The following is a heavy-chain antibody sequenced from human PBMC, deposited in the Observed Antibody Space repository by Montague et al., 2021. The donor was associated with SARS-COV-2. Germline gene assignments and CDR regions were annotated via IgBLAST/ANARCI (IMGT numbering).Heavy chain of an antibody. CDR1: GDSMTSGSHF. V-gene: IGHV4-61*10. D-gene: IGHD2-15*01. CDR3: ARAQNICFIANCVNYFDL. CDR2: IQTSGTS. J-gene: IGHJ4*02. Sequence: SETLSLTCTVSGDSMTSGSHFWTWIRQPAGKGLEWIGHIQTSGTSNYSPSLRSRVTLSIDTSKNHFSLRLSAMTAADTARYYCARAQNICFIANCVNYFDLWGLGALVTVSS.